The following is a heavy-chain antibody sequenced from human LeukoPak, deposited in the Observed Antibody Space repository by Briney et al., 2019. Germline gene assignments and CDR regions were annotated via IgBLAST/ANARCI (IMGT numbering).Heavy chain of an antibody. J-gene: IGHJ5*02. Sequence: SSETLSLTCTVSGGSISTYYWSWIRQTPGKGLEWIGYIYYSGSTNYNPSLKSRVTISVDTSKNQFSLNLSFVTAADTAVYYCARVQAYYSRSWRGWFDPWGQGTLVTVSS. CDR1: GGSISTYY. V-gene: IGHV4-59*01. CDR2: IYYSGST. CDR3: ARVQAYYSRSWRGWFDP. D-gene: IGHD6-13*01.